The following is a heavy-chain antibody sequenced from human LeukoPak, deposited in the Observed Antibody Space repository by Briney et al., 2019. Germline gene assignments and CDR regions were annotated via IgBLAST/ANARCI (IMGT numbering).Heavy chain of an antibody. D-gene: IGHD3-10*01. J-gene: IGHJ4*02. CDR2: IRFDGSDR. CDR1: GSTFSSYG. V-gene: IGHV3-30*02. CDR3: ARERTEAGSYYKDY. Sequence: GGSLRLSCAASGSTFSSYGMNWVRQAPGKGLEWVAFIRFDGSDRFYADSVKGRFIISRDNSKNTLFLQMNSLRGEDTALYYCARERTEAGSYYKDYWGQGTLVTVSS.